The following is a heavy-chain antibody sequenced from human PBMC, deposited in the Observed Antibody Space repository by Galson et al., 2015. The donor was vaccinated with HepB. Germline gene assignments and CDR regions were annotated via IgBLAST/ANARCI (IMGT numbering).Heavy chain of an antibody. V-gene: IGHV3-23*01. CDR3: AKAVALYFYYGLDV. J-gene: IGHJ6*02. Sequence: SLRLSYATSGFSFSRYAMSWVRQAPGKGLEWVSAITGSGGSTYYADSVKGRFTISRDNSKNTLHLQVNRLRAEDTAVYYCAKAVALYFYYGLDVWGQGTTVTVSS. CDR1: GFSFSRYA. CDR2: ITGSGGST.